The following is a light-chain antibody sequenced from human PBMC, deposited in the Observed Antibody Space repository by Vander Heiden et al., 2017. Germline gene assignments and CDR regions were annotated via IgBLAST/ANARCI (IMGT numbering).Light chain of an antibody. CDR3: QQYNSYPWT. CDR2: KAS. J-gene: IGKJ1*01. Sequence: DIQMTQSPSTLSAPAGDRVTITCRASQSIYSWLAWYQQEPGKAPKLLIYKASTLESGVPSRFSGSGSGTEFTLTISSLQPDDFATYYCQQYNSYPWTFGQGTKVEIK. V-gene: IGKV1-5*03. CDR1: QSIYSW.